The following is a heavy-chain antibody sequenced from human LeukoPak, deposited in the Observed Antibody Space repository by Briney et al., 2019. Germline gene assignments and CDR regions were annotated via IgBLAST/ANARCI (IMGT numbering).Heavy chain of an antibody. CDR3: AKDYDSSGPDYFDY. CDR1: GFTFSSYA. D-gene: IGHD3-22*01. V-gene: IGHV3-23*01. J-gene: IGHJ4*02. CDR2: ISGSGGST. Sequence: GGSLRLSCAASGFTFSSYAMSWVRQAPGKGLEWVSAISGSGGSTYYADSVKGRFTISRDEPKNTLYLRMNSLRAEDTAVYFCAKDYDSSGPDYFDYWGQGTLVTVFS.